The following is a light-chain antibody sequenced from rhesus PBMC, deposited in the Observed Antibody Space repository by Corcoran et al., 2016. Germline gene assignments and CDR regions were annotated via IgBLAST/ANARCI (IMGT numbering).Light chain of an antibody. CDR2: KTS. Sequence: DIQMTQSPSSLSASVGDRVTITCRASQGINTYLNWYQQKPGKAPKRLIYKTSSLESGVPSRFSGLGSGTDCTLTISSLEPQDVGCYYCHQESTWPLTFGGGTNVDIK. CDR3: HQESTWPLT. J-gene: IGKJ4*01. CDR1: QGINTY. V-gene: IGKV1-43*02.